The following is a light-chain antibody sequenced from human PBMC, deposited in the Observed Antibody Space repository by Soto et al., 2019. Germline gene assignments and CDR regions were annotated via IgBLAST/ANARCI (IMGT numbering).Light chain of an antibody. CDR2: GAS. CDR1: QSVHTF. V-gene: IGKV3-11*01. Sequence: EIVLTQSPDTLYLSPGEGASLSCRASQSVHTFLAWYQQKPGQAPRLLIYGASTRATGVPARFSGSGSGTDFTLTISSLEPEDFAVYYCHQRSNWPPDTFGQGTRLEIK. CDR3: HQRSNWPPDT. J-gene: IGKJ5*01.